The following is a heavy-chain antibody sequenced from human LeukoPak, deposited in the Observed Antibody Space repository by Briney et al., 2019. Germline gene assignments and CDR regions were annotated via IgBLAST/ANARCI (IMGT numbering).Heavy chain of an antibody. CDR2: INDSGST. CDR1: GDSISRYY. CDR3: ARVWMGSSGAFDI. D-gene: IGHD3-10*01. J-gene: IGHJ3*02. Sequence: PSETLSLTCTVSGDSISRYYWSWIRQPPGKGLEWIGCINDSGSTNYNPSLKSRVTISADTSKNQFSLKLSSVTAADTAVYYCARVWMGSSGAFDIWSRGTMVTVSS. V-gene: IGHV4-59*08.